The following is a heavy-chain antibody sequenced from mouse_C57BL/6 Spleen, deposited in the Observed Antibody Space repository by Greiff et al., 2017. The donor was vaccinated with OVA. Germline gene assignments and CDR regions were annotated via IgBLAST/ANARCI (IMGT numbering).Heavy chain of an antibody. CDR2: ISDGGSYT. CDR1: GFTFSSYA. CDR3: ARATGTGFWFAY. Sequence: EVQGVESGGGLVKPGGSLKLSCAASGFTFSSYAMSWVRQTPEKRLEWVATISDGGSYTYYPDNVKGRFTISRDNAKNNLYLQMSHLKSEDTAMYYCARATGTGFWFAYWGQGTLVTVSA. J-gene: IGHJ3*01. V-gene: IGHV5-4*01. D-gene: IGHD4-1*01.